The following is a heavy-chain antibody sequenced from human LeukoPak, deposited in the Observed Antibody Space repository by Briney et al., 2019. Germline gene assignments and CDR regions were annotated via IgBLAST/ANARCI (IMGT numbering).Heavy chain of an antibody. V-gene: IGHV3-23*01. CDR1: GFSFSSYA. D-gene: IGHD3-3*01. CDR3: ARVGELRFFEWSPDY. CDR2: ISGSGYST. Sequence: GGTLRLSCAASGFSFSSYAMSWVRQAPGKGLEWASAISGSGYSTYYADSVKGRFTISRDNSKNTLFLQMNSLRGDDTALYYCARVGELRFFEWSPDYWGQGTLLTVSS. J-gene: IGHJ4*02.